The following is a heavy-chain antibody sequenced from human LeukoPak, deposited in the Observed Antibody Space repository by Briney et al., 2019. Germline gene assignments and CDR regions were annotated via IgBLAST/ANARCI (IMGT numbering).Heavy chain of an antibody. Sequence: GGSLRLSCAASGFTFSSYWMSWVRQAPGKGLEWVSYISSSGSTIYYADSVKGRFTISRDNAKNSLYLQMNSLRAEDTAVYYCARDPYYDILTGLPPYYYYGMDVWGKGTTVTVSS. CDR3: ARDPYYDILTGLPPYYYYGMDV. CDR2: ISSSGSTI. J-gene: IGHJ6*04. V-gene: IGHV3-48*04. D-gene: IGHD3-9*01. CDR1: GFTFSSYW.